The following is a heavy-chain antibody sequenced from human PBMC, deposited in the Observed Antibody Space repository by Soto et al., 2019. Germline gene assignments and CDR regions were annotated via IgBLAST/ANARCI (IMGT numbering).Heavy chain of an antibody. Sequence: SETLSLTCAVSGGSISSGGYSWSWIRKPPGKGLEWIGYIYHSGSTYYNPSLKSRVTISVDRSKNQFSLKLSSATAADTAVYYCASLFVGDTMVRGGSLWYFDYWGQGTLVTVSS. V-gene: IGHV4-30-2*01. CDR3: ASLFVGDTMVRGGSLWYFDY. CDR2: IYHSGST. CDR1: GGSISSGGYS. J-gene: IGHJ4*02. D-gene: IGHD3-10*01.